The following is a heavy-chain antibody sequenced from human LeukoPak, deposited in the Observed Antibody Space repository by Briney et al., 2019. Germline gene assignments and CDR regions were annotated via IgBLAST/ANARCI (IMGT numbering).Heavy chain of an antibody. CDR1: GYTFTSYG. CDR3: ARARYYGSGSFYGMDV. CDR2: ISSYNGNT. J-gene: IGHJ6*02. V-gene: IGHV1-18*01. Sequence: GASVKVSCKASGYTFTSYGISWVRQAPGQGLEWMGWISSYNGNTNYAQKLQGRVTMTTDTSTSTAYMELRSLRSDDTAVYYCARARYYGSGSFYGMDVWGQGTTVTVSS. D-gene: IGHD3-10*01.